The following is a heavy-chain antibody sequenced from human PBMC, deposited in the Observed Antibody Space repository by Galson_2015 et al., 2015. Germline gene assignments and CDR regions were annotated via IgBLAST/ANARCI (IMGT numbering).Heavy chain of an antibody. J-gene: IGHJ4*02. V-gene: IGHV3-30-3*01. D-gene: IGHD4-17*01. CDR1: GFTFSSYA. CDR2: ISYDGSNK. Sequence: SLRLSCAASGFTFSSYAMHWVRQAPGKGLEWVAVISYDGSNKYYADSVKGRFTISRDNSKNTLYLQMNSLRAEDTAVYYCARGDGDYVPYYWGQGTLVTVSS. CDR3: ARGDGDYVPYY.